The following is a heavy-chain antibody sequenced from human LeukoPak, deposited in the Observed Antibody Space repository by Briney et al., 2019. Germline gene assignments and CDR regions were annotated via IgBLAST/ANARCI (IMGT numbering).Heavy chain of an antibody. J-gene: IGHJ4*02. D-gene: IGHD6-13*01. Sequence: GGSLRLSCAASGFTFSSYVMHWVRQAPGKGLEWVAVIWYDGSNKYYADSVKGRFTISRDNSKNTLYLQMNSLRADDTAVYYCARGSEIAAPRPFDYWGQGALVTVSS. CDR3: ARGSEIAAPRPFDY. V-gene: IGHV3-33*01. CDR1: GFTFSSYV. CDR2: IWYDGSNK.